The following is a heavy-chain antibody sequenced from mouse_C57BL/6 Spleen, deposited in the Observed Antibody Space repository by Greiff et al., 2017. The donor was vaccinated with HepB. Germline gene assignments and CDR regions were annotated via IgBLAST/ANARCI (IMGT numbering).Heavy chain of an antibody. D-gene: IGHD2-1*01. V-gene: IGHV1-81*01. CDR2: IYPRSGNT. J-gene: IGHJ2*01. CDR1: GYTFTSYG. CDR3: ARSYGSYPQFDY. Sequence: QVQLQQSGAELARPGASVKLSCKASGYTFTSYGISWVKQRTGQGLEWIGEIYPRSGNTYYNEKFKGKATLTADKSSSTAYMELRSLTAEDSAVYFLARSYGSYPQFDYGGKVTTHTVSS.